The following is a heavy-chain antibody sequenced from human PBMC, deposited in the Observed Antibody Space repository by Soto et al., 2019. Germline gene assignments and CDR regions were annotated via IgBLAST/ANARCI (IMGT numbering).Heavy chain of an antibody. CDR3: ARHTSYARGWHVDY. V-gene: IGHV4-39*01. CDR2: IYYSGTT. Sequence: PSETLSLTCTVSGDSISSSSYYWGWIRQPPGKGLEWIGSIYYSGTTYYNPSLKSRVTISVDTSKTQFSLNLTSVTAADTALYYCARHTSYARGWHVDYWGQGTPVTVSS. D-gene: IGHD6-19*01. J-gene: IGHJ4*02. CDR1: GDSISSSSYY.